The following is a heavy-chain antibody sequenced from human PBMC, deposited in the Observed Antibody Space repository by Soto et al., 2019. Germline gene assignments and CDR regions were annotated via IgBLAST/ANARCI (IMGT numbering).Heavy chain of an antibody. CDR3: AKDGRYSSSWIDY. V-gene: IGHV3-30*18. CDR1: GFTFSSYG. J-gene: IGHJ4*02. D-gene: IGHD6-13*01. Sequence: QVQLVESGGGVVQPGRSLRLSCAASGFTFSSYGMHWVRQAPGKGLEWVAVISYDGSNKYYADSVKGRFTISRDNSKNTLYLQMNSLRAEDTAVYYCAKDGRYSSSWIDYWGPGTLVTVSS. CDR2: ISYDGSNK.